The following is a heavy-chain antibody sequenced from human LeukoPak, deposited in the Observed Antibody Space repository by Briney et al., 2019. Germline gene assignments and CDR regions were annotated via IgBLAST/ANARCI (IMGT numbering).Heavy chain of an antibody. Sequence: SETLSLTCTVSGGSINSYYWSWIRQPAGKGLEWIGRIYTSGSTNYNPSLKSRVTMSVDTSKNQFSLKLSSVTAADTAVYYCARDRGGSYSSYYYYMDVWGKGTTVTVSS. J-gene: IGHJ6*03. CDR2: IYTSGST. CDR3: ARDRGGSYSSYYYYMDV. V-gene: IGHV4-4*07. CDR1: GGSINSYY. D-gene: IGHD1-26*01.